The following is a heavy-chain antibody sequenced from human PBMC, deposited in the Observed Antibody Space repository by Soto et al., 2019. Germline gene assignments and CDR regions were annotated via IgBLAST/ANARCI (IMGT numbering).Heavy chain of an antibody. CDR1: GFTFSSYV. CDR3: VKDWTGYSDY. D-gene: IGHD1-1*01. Sequence: EVQLLESGGGLVQPGGSLRLSCAASGFTFSSYVMRWVRQTPGKGLEWVSSITDSGGSTYYADSVKGRFTISRDNSKNTVYLQMNSLRDEDTAVYYCVKDWTGYSDYWGQGTLVTVSS. J-gene: IGHJ4*02. V-gene: IGHV3-23*01. CDR2: ITDSGGST.